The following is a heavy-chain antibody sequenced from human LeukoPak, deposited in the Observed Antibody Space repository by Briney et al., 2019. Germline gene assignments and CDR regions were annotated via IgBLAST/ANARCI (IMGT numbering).Heavy chain of an antibody. J-gene: IGHJ4*02. CDR1: GFTFSSYA. CDR3: AKGPDPRVDTAMGYYFDY. CDR2: ISGSGGST. Sequence: GGSLRLSRAASGFTFSSYAMSWVRQAPGKGLEWVSAISGSGGSTYYADSVKGRFTISRDNSKNTLYLQMNSLRAEDRAVYYCAKGPDPRVDTAMGYYFDYWGQGTLVTVSS. V-gene: IGHV3-23*01. D-gene: IGHD5-18*01.